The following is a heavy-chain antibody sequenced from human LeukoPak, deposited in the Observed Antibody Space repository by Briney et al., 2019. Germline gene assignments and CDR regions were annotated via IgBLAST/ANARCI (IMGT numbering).Heavy chain of an antibody. D-gene: IGHD6-19*01. CDR1: GGSFSGYY. Sequence: SETLSLTCAVYGGSFSGYYWSWIRQPPGKGLEWIGEINHSGSTNYNPSLKSRVTISVDTTKNQFSLKLSSVTAADTGVYYCARGGSSGLNYWGQRTLVTVSS. CDR3: ARGGSSGLNY. CDR2: INHSGST. V-gene: IGHV4-34*01. J-gene: IGHJ4*02.